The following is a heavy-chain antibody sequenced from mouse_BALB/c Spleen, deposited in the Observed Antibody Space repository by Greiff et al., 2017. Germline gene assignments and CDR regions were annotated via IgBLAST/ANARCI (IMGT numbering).Heavy chain of an antibody. J-gene: IGHJ4*01. Sequence: QVQLQQPGAELVKPGASVKLSCKASGYTFTSYWMHWVKQRPGQGLEWIGEINPSNGRTNYNEKFKSKATLTVDKSSSTAYMQLSSLTSEDSAVYYCARGDYDGLYYAMDYWGQGTSVTVSS. CDR3: ARGDYDGLYYAMDY. D-gene: IGHD2-4*01. CDR1: GYTFTSYW. CDR2: INPSNGRT. V-gene: IGHV1S81*02.